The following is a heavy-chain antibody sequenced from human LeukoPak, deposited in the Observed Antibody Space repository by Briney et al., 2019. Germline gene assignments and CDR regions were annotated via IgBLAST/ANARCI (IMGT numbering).Heavy chain of an antibody. V-gene: IGHV3-48*01. CDR2: ITSSSSPI. CDR1: GFTFSSYS. J-gene: IGHJ4*02. Sequence: GGSLRLSCAASGFTFSSYSMNWVRQAPGKGLEWVSYITSSSSPIYYADSVKGRFTISRDNAKNSLYLQMNSLRAEDTAVYYCARDNAGYDYWGQGTLVTVSS. CDR3: ARDNAGYDY. D-gene: IGHD5-12*01.